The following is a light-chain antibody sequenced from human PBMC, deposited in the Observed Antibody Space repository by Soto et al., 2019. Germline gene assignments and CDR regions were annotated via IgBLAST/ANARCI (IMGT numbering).Light chain of an antibody. CDR2: EVS. Sequence: QSTLTQPASVSGSPGQSITISCTGTSSDIGAYGFVSWYQHHPGKAPKLLIYEVSYRPSGVSSRFSGSKSGNSASLTISGLQAEDEADYYCSSFTSSSALDVFGPGTKLTVL. J-gene: IGLJ1*01. CDR1: SSDIGAYGF. CDR3: SSFTSSSALDV. V-gene: IGLV2-14*01.